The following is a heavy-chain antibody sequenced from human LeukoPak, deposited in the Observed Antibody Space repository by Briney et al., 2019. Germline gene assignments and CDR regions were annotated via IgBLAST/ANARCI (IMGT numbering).Heavy chain of an antibody. CDR3: AKDLEYYGSGSYYLGGDY. CDR1: GFTFSSYG. D-gene: IGHD3-10*01. Sequence: PGGSLRLSXAASGFTFSSYGMHWVRQAPGKGLEWVAVIWYDGSNKYYADSVKGRFTISRDNSKNTLYLQMNSLRAEDTAVYYCAKDLEYYGSGSYYLGGDYWGQGTLVTVSS. J-gene: IGHJ4*02. CDR2: IWYDGSNK. V-gene: IGHV3-33*06.